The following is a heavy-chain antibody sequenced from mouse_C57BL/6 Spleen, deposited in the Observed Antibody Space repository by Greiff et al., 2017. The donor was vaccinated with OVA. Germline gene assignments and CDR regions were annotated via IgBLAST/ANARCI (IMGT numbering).Heavy chain of an antibody. J-gene: IGHJ1*03. CDR1: GYTFTSYW. Sequence: QVQLQQPGAELVMPGASVKLSCKASGYTFTSYWMHWVKQRPGQGLEWIGEINPSDSYTNYNQKFKGKATLTVDKSSSTAYMQLSSLTSEDSAVYYCARGNSRDLDDWGKGTTVTVSS. CDR3: ARGNSRDLDD. V-gene: IGHV1-69*01. CDR2: INPSDSYT.